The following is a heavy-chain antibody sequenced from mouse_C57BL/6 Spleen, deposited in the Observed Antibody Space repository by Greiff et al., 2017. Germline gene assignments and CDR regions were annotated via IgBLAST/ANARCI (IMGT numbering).Heavy chain of an antibody. CDR2: INPNNGGT. CDR1: GYTFTDYN. CDR3: ARKQTTRDYFDY. J-gene: IGHJ2*01. D-gene: IGHD5-5*01. V-gene: IGHV1-18*01. Sequence: VQLQQSGPELVKPGASVKIPCKASGYTFTDYNMDWVKQSHGKSLEWIGDINPNNGGTNYNQKFKGKATLTVDKSSSTAYMELRSLTSEDTAVYYCARKQTTRDYFDYWGQGTTLTVSS.